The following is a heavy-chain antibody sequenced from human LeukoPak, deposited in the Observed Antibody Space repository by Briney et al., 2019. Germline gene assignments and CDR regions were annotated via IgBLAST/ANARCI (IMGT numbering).Heavy chain of an antibody. J-gene: IGHJ6*03. CDR2: IYYSGST. D-gene: IGHD3-10*01. Sequence: SETLSLTCTVSGGSISSYYWSWIRQPPGKGLEWIGYIYYSGSTNYNPSLKSRVTISVDTSKNQFSLKLSSVTAADTAVYYCARLADTVRGVMDYYYYYYMDVWGKGTTVTVSS. CDR1: GGSISSYY. V-gene: IGHV4-59*01. CDR3: ARLADTVRGVMDYYYYYYMDV.